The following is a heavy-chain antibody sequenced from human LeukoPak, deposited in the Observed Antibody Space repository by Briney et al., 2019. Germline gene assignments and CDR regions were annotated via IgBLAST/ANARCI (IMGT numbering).Heavy chain of an antibody. J-gene: IGHJ4*02. V-gene: IGHV3-21*01. Sequence: PEGSLRLSCAASGFTFSTSYMNRLRQAPGKGLEWVSLITGSSSYICYTDSVKGRFTISRDNAKNSLFLQMNSLRDEDTAVYYCASGFSSSPYFDYWGQGTLVTVSS. CDR1: GFTFSTSY. D-gene: IGHD6-6*01. CDR3: ASGFSSSPYFDY. CDR2: ITGSSSYI.